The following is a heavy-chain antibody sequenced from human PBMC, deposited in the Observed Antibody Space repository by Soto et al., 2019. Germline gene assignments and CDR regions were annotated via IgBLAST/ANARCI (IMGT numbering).Heavy chain of an antibody. Sequence: QLQLQESGSGLVKPSQTLSLTCAVSGGSISSGGYSWSWIRQPPGKGLEWIGYIYHSGSTYYNPSLKSLVPPSHDRIKKPVSLQLTSVTAAETAGSYGARGVTTLTTLDSWGQVTLVPVSP. CDR3: ARGVTTLTTLDS. V-gene: IGHV4-30-2*01. D-gene: IGHD4-17*01. CDR1: GGSISSGGYS. J-gene: IGHJ4*02. CDR2: IYHSGST.